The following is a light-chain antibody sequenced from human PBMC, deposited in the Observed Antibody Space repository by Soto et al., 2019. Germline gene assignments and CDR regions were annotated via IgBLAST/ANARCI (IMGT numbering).Light chain of an antibody. CDR3: HQYDRWPLS. CDR2: GAF. V-gene: IGKV3-15*01. CDR1: ESVKTN. Sequence: EIVMTQPPATLSVSPGETATLSCRASESVKTNLAWYQQKPGQAPRLLIYGAFTRAAGIPFRFSGSASGTEFTLTISSLQSEDFAVYYCHQYDRWPLSLGGGTKVDIK. J-gene: IGKJ4*01.